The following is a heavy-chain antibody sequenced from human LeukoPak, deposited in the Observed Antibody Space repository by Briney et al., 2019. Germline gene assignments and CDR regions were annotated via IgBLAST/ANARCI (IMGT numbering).Heavy chain of an antibody. J-gene: IGHJ4*02. CDR3: AKDSSWYLNFDY. V-gene: IGHV3-23*01. CDR1: GFTFSSYA. CDR2: ISGSGGST. Sequence: GGSLRLSCAASGFTFSSYAMSWVRQAPGKGLEWVSAISGSGGSTYYADSVKGRFTISRDNYKDTLYLQMNSLRAEDTAVYYCAKDSSWYLNFDYWGQGTLVTVSS. D-gene: IGHD6-13*01.